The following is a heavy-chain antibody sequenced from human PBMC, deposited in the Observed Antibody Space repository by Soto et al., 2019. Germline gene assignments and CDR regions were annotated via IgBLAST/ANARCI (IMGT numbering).Heavy chain of an antibody. CDR2: IGTAGDT. V-gene: IGHV3-13*01. D-gene: IGHD3-3*01. J-gene: IGHJ6*02. Sequence: EVQLVESGGGLVQPGGSLRLSCAASGFTFSSYDMHWVRQATGKGLEWVSAIGTAGDTYYPGSVKGRFTISRENAKNSLYLQMNCLRAEDTAVYYCARAVVFVQERVDYYYGMDVWGQGTTVTVSS. CDR3: ARAVVFVQERVDYYYGMDV. CDR1: GFTFSSYD.